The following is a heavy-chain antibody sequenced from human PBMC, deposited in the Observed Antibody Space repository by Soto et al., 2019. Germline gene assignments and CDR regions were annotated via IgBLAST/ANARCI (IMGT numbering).Heavy chain of an antibody. V-gene: IGHV5-51*01. CDR1: GYSFTNYW. Sequence: GESLKISCKGSGYSFTNYWIGWVRQMPGKGLEWMGIIYPGDSDTRNSPSFQGQVTISVDKSISTAYLQWSSLKASDTAMYYCARLILGATDAFDIWGQGTLVTVSS. CDR3: ARLILGATDAFDI. J-gene: IGHJ3*02. D-gene: IGHD1-26*01. CDR2: IYPGDSDT.